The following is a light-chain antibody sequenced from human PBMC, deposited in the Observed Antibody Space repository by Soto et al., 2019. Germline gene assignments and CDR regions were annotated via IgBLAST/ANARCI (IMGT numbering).Light chain of an antibody. CDR3: CSYAGSSTFHVV. V-gene: IGLV2-23*01. Sequence: QSALTQPASVSGSPGQSITISCTGTSSDVGSYNLVSWYQQHPGKAPKLMIYEGSKRPSGVSNRFSGSKSGNTASLTISGLQAEDEADYYCCSYAGSSTFHVVFGGGTKLTV. CDR2: EGS. CDR1: SSDVGSYNL. J-gene: IGLJ2*01.